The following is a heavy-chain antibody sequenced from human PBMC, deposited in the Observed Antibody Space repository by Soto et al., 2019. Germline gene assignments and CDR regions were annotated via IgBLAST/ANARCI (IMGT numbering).Heavy chain of an antibody. V-gene: IGHV3-53*01. D-gene: IGHD2-2*01. CDR1: GFTVSSNY. CDR2: IYSGGST. Sequence: GGSLRLSCAASGFTVSSNYMSWVRQAPGKGLEWVSVIYSGGSTYYADSVKGRFTISRDNSKNTLYLQMNSLRAEDTAVYYCARDRRNNIVVVPAAMAPSYGMDVWGQGTTVTVSS. CDR3: ARDRRNNIVVVPAAMAPSYGMDV. J-gene: IGHJ6*02.